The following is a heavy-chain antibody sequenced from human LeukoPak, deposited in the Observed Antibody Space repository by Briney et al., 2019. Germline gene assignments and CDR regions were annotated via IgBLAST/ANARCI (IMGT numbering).Heavy chain of an antibody. J-gene: IGHJ4*02. CDR2: ISWDGGST. CDR1: GFTFDDYA. D-gene: IGHD2-2*01. V-gene: IGHV3-43D*03. CDR3: AKDWSRRTTGTAAMNY. Sequence: PGGSLRLSCAASGFTFDDYAMHWVRQAPGKGLEWVSLISWDGGSTYYADSVKGRFTISRDNSKNSLYLQMNSLRAEDTALYNCAKDWSRRTTGTAAMNYWGQGTLVTVSS.